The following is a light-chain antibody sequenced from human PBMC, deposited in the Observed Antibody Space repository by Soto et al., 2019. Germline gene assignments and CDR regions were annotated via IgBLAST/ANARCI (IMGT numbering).Light chain of an antibody. CDR1: NIGSKS. CDR3: QVWDSSSDHVV. Sequence: SYELTQPPSVSVAPGKTARITCGGNNIGSKSVHWYQQKPGQAPVLVIYYDSDRPSGIPGRLSGSNSGNTATLTISRVEAGDEADYYCQVWDSSSDHVVFGGGTKLTVL. V-gene: IGLV3-21*04. J-gene: IGLJ2*01. CDR2: YDS.